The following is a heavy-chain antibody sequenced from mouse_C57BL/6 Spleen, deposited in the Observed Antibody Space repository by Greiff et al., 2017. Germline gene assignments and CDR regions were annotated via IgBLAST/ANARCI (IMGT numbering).Heavy chain of an antibody. CDR1: GYTFTSYW. CDR3: AREGYYEAWFAY. CDR2: INPSSGYT. V-gene: IGHV1-7*01. D-gene: IGHD2-3*01. Sequence: QVQLQQSGAELAKPGASVKLSCKASGYTFTSYWMHWVKQRPGQGLEWIGYINPSSGYTKYNQKFKDKATLTADESSSTAYMQLSSLTYEDSAVYYCAREGYYEAWFAYWGQGTLVTVSA. J-gene: IGHJ3*01.